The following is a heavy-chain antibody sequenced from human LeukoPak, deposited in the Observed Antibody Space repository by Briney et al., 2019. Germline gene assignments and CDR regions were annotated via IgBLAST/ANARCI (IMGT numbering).Heavy chain of an antibody. J-gene: IGHJ4*02. CDR3: AKDSYSGSYLADFDY. Sequence: PGGSLRLSCAASGFTFSSYAMSWVRPAPGKGLEWVSAISGSGGRTYYADSVKGRFTISRDNSKNTLHLQMNSLRAEDTAVYSCAKDSYSGSYLADFDYWGQGTLVTVSS. CDR1: GFTFSSYA. V-gene: IGHV3-23*01. D-gene: IGHD1-26*01. CDR2: ISGSGGRT.